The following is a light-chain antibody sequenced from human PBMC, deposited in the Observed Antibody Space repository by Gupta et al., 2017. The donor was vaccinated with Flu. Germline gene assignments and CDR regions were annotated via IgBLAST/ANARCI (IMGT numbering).Light chain of an antibody. CDR2: GSS. J-gene: IGLJ3*02. CDR3: QSYDTSLSGWV. V-gene: IGLV1-40*01. Sequence: QSVLTQPPSVSGAPGQRVPISCTGSSSNIGAGYDVHWYQQLPGSAPKVLIYGSSNRPSGVPDQFFVSKSGISASLAITGLQAEDEADYYCQSYDTSLSGWVFGGGTKVTAL. CDR1: SSNIGAGYD.